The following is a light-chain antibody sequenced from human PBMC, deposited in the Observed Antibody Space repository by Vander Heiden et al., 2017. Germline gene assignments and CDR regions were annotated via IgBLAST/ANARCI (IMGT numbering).Light chain of an antibody. Sequence: DIQMTQSPSSLSASVGHRVTITCRASQDIGKYFAWYQQKPGKVPELLIYGVSTLHSGVPSRFSGSGSGTDFTLSIASLQPEDVATYYCQQYHTAPHTFGPETKLEV. CDR1: QDIGKY. V-gene: IGKV1-27*01. J-gene: IGKJ2*01. CDR3: QQYHTAPHT. CDR2: GVS.